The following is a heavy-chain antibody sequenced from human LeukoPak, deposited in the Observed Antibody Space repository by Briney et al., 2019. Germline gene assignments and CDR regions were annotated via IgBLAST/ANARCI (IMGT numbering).Heavy chain of an antibody. J-gene: IGHJ4*02. CDR2: ISNNGGRT. Sequence: GGSLRLSCAGSGFSFSSNTMSWVRQAPGRGLEWVSAISNNGGRTDYADSVKGRFTISRDNSKSTLYLHMDSLRAEDTAVYYCARNEDTSALSEYWGQGTLVTVSS. D-gene: IGHD2/OR15-2a*01. V-gene: IGHV3-23*01. CDR3: ARNEDTSALSEY. CDR1: GFSFSSNT.